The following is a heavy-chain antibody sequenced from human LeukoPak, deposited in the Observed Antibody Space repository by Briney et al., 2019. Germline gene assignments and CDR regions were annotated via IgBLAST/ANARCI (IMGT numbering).Heavy chain of an antibody. D-gene: IGHD3-10*01. CDR2: INPSGTST. CDR3: ARDRGGFGELRY. V-gene: IGHV1-46*01. Sequence: ASVKVSCKASGYTFSSYYIHWVRQAPGQGLEWMGIINPSGTSTSYTQKFRGRVTMTRDTSATTVYMELSSLRSDDTAVYYCARDRGGFGELRYWGQGTLVTVSS. CDR1: GYTFSSYY. J-gene: IGHJ4*02.